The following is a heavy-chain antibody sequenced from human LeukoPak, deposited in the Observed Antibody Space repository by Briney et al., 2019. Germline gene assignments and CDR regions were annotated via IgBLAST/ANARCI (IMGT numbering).Heavy chain of an antibody. CDR2: IYSGGST. D-gene: IGHD3-22*01. CDR3: ARGYHYDSSGSASDI. Sequence: GGSLRLSCAASGFTVSSNYMSWVRQAPGKGLEWVSVIYSGGSTYYADSVKGRFTISRDNSKNTLYLQMNSLRAEDTAVYYCARGYHYDSSGSASDIWGQGTMVTVSS. J-gene: IGHJ3*02. V-gene: IGHV3-66*01. CDR1: GFTVSSNY.